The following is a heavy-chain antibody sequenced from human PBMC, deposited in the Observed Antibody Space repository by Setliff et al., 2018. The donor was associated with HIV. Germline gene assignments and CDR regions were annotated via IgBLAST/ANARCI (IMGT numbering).Heavy chain of an antibody. D-gene: IGHD3-22*01. Sequence: SETLSLTCTVSGYSISSGYYWGWIRRPPGKGLEWIGSIYYSGRTYYNPSLKSRVTISVDTSKNQFSLKLSSVTAADTAVYYCARVGWDYYDSSGVGEFGYWGQGTLVTVSS. CDR1: GYSISSGYY. CDR2: IYYSGRT. J-gene: IGHJ4*02. CDR3: ARVGWDYYDSSGVGEFGY. V-gene: IGHV4-38-2*02.